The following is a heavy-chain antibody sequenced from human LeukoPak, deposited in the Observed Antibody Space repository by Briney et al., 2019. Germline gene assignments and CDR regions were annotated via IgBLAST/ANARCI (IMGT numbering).Heavy chain of an antibody. CDR3: AREADDGVYYFDY. Sequence: GGSLRLSCAASGFTFSSYSMNWVRQAPGKGLEWVSSISSSSSYIYYADAVKGRFTVSRDNSKNTLYLQINSLRVEDTAVYYCAREADDGVYYFDYWGQGTLVTVSS. V-gene: IGHV3-21*01. CDR1: GFTFSSYS. CDR2: ISSSSSYI. D-gene: IGHD3-16*01. J-gene: IGHJ4*02.